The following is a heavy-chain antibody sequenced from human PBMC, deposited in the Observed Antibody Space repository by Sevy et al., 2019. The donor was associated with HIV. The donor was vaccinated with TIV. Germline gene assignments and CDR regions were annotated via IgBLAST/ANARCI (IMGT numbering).Heavy chain of an antibody. D-gene: IGHD2-21*01. CDR2: ISSSSSYI. V-gene: IGHV3-21*01. Sequence: GGSLRLSCTASGFNFSNVNMNWVRQAPGKGLEWVSSISSSSSYIYYADSVKGRFTISRDNAKNSLYLQMYNLRAEDTAVYYCARIPDYWGQGTLVTVSS. J-gene: IGHJ4*02. CDR1: GFNFSNVN. CDR3: ARIPDY.